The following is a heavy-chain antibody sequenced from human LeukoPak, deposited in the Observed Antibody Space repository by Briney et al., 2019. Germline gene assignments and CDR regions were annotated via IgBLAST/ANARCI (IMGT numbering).Heavy chain of an antibody. D-gene: IGHD6-13*01. V-gene: IGHV3-30*18. J-gene: IGHJ4*02. CDR3: AKDQRAAADLWVDY. CDR1: GFTFSSYG. Sequence: GRSLRLSCAASGFTFSSYGMHWVRQAPGKGLEWVAVISYDGSNKYYADSVKDRFTISRDNSKNTLYLQMNSLRAEDTAVYYCAKDQRAAADLWVDYWGQGTLVTVSS. CDR2: ISYDGSNK.